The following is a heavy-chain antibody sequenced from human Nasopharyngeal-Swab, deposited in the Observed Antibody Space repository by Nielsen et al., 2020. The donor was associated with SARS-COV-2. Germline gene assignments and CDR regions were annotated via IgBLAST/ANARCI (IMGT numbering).Heavy chain of an antibody. D-gene: IGHD1-1*01. CDR3: ARENQEYANIWIDY. Sequence: ASVQVSCKASGYTFTSNDLNWVRQAPGQGSEYIGWISTKTGAPTYAQAFTGRFVISLDTSVSTTYLQISSLKADDTAVYYCARENQEYANIWIDYWGQGTQVTVSS. J-gene: IGHJ4*02. V-gene: IGHV7-4-1*02. CDR2: ISTKTGAP. CDR1: GYTFTSND.